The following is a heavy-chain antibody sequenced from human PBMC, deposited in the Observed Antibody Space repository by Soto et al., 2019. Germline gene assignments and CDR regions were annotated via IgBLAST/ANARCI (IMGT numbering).Heavy chain of an antibody. D-gene: IGHD6-6*01. CDR2: INPNSGGT. Sequence: ASVKVSCKASGYTFTRYYIHWVRQAPGQGFEWMGWINPNSGGTNYAQKFQGWVTMTRDTSISTAYMELSRLRSDDTAVYYCAREAAARPQVGYYGMDGWGQGTTVTVSS. J-gene: IGHJ6*02. CDR1: GYTFTRYY. CDR3: AREAAARPQVGYYGMDG. V-gene: IGHV1-2*04.